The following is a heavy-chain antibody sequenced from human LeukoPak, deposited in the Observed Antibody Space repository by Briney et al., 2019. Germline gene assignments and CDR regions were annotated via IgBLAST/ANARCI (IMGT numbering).Heavy chain of an antibody. CDR2: VRGKGYGGTT. Sequence: GGXLRLSCTASGFTFGDHAMSWFRQAPGKGLEWVGFVRGKGYGGTTEYAASGEGKFTIARDDCKIIAYLQMNSLKTEDTAVYYCTRDGTYDFWSGYPDYWGRGTLVTVSS. J-gene: IGHJ4*02. D-gene: IGHD3-3*01. CDR1: GFTFGDHA. V-gene: IGHV3-49*03. CDR3: TRDGTYDFWSGYPDY.